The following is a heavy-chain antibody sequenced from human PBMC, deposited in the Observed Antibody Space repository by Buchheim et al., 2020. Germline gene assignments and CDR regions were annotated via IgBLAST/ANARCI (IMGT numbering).Heavy chain of an antibody. D-gene: IGHD5-18*01. Sequence: QVQLQESGPGLVKPSETLSLTCSVSGVSISSFYWSWIRQPPGKGLEWIGHIYDSGYTNYNPSLKSRVTISVDTSKSQFSLKLRSVTAADTAVYYCAREHTGVGFTYGYGMDVWGQGTT. CDR3: AREHTGVGFTYGYGMDV. CDR1: GVSISSFY. CDR2: IYDSGYT. V-gene: IGHV4-59*01. J-gene: IGHJ6*02.